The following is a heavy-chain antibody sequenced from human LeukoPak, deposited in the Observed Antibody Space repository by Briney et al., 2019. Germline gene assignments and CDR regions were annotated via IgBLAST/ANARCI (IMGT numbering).Heavy chain of an antibody. CDR1: GYTFTSYG. CDR2: INPNSGGT. D-gene: IGHD2-2*01. V-gene: IGHV1-2*02. J-gene: IGHJ5*02. CDR3: ARDGVGIVVVPAEDWFDP. Sequence: GASVKVSCKASGYTFTSYGISWVRQAPGQGLEWMGWINPNSGGTNYAQKFQGRVTMTRDTSISTAYMELSRLRSDDTAVYYCARDGVGIVVVPAEDWFDPWGQGTLVTVSS.